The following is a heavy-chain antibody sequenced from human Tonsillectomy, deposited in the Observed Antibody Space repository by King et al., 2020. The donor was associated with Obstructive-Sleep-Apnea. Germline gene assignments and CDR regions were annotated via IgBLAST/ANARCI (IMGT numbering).Heavy chain of an antibody. V-gene: IGHV3-23*04. CDR2: MSGRGVYI. CDR3: AKSPTELLAASTDWFLDF. J-gene: IGHJ4*02. CDR1: GFSLSNYD. D-gene: IGHD3/OR15-3a*01. Sequence: VQLVEAGGGLVQPGGSLRLSGEPSGFSLSNYDMSWVLQAPGKGSDGLSGMSGRGVYIYQAYAVKGRFPISSDNSRNTLDLPLCSLRAEDTAVYYCAKSPTELLAASTDWFLDFGGQGTLVTVPS.